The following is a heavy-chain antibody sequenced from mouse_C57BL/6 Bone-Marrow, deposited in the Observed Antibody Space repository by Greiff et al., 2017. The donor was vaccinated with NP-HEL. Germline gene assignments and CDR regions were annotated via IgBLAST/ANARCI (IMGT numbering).Heavy chain of an antibody. J-gene: IGHJ4*01. Sequence: EVQLQQSGPGLAKPSHSLSLTCSVTGYSITSYYWNWIRNFPGNKLEYIGYISYSGSTYYNPSLNSRISITRDTSKNQYYLQLNSVTTEDTATYYCARRYYGSSYVDAMDDWGQGTSVTVSS. CDR2: ISYSGST. D-gene: IGHD1-1*01. CDR3: ARRYYGSSYVDAMDD. CDR1: GYSITSYY. V-gene: IGHV3-8*01.